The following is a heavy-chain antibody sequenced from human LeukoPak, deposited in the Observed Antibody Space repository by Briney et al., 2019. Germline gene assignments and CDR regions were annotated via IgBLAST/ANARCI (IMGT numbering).Heavy chain of an antibody. D-gene: IGHD6-19*01. J-gene: IGHJ4*02. V-gene: IGHV4-39*02. CDR2: IYHSGST. CDR3: ARDHTVGQWPTHFDS. Sequence: PSETLSLTCTVSGGSISSSSHYWGWIRQSPGKGLEWIGSIYHSGSTYYNPSLKSRVTISVDTSKNQFSLKLSSVTAADTAVYYCARDHTVGQWPTHFDSWGQGTLVTVSS. CDR1: GGSISSSSHY.